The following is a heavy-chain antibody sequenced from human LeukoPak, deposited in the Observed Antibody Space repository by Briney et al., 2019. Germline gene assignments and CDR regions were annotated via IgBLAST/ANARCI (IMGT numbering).Heavy chain of an antibody. CDR2: INHSRST. CDR1: GGSFSGYY. Sequence: PSETLSLTCAVYGGSFSGYYWSWIRQPPGKGLEWIGEINHSRSTNYNPSLKSRVTISVDTSKNQFSLKLSSVTAADTAVYYCARGKGGFIVVVAATRTDAFDIWGQGTMVTVSS. CDR3: ARGKGGFIVVVAATRTDAFDI. D-gene: IGHD2-15*01. V-gene: IGHV4-34*01. J-gene: IGHJ3*02.